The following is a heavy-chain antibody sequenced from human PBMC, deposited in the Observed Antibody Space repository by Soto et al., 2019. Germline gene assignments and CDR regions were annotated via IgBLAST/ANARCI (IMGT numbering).Heavy chain of an antibody. CDR1: NDSISTYY. J-gene: IGHJ4*02. V-gene: IGHV4-59*08. D-gene: IGHD7-27*01. CDR3: ARPGRDWGALHY. CDR2: IYYSGST. Sequence: QVQLQESGPGLVKPSETLSLTCTVSNDSISTYYWPWIRQPPGKGLEWIGFIYYSGSTNYNPSLQSRVTISVDTSKNQVSLKMNSVTAADTAVYYCARPGRDWGALHYWGQGTLVTVSS.